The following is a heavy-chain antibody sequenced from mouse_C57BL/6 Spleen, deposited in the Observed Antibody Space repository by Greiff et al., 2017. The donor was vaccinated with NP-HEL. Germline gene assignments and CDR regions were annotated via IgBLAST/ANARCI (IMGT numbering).Heavy chain of an antibody. CDR1: GYTFTSYW. CDR2: IDPSDSYT. Sequence: VQLQQPGAELVMPGASVKLSCKASGYTFTSYWMHWVQQRPGQGLEWIGEIDPSDSYTNYTQKFKGKSTLTVDKSSSTAYMQLSSLTSEDSAVYYCARRATVVAYYFDYWGQGTTLTVSS. J-gene: IGHJ2*01. D-gene: IGHD1-1*01. V-gene: IGHV1-69*01. CDR3: ARRATVVAYYFDY.